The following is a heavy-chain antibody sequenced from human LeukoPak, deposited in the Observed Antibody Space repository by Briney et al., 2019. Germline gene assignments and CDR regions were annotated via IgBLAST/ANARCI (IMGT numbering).Heavy chain of an antibody. Sequence: GGSLRLSCAASEFTFSNYAMSWVRQAPGKGLEWVSSLSSSGSGTYYADSVKGRFTISRDNSKNTLYLQMNSLRAEDTAVYYCAKSLIVGATTYDYWGQGTLVTVSS. V-gene: IGHV3-23*01. J-gene: IGHJ4*02. CDR1: EFTFSNYA. CDR3: AKSLIVGATTYDY. D-gene: IGHD1-26*01. CDR2: LSSSGSGT.